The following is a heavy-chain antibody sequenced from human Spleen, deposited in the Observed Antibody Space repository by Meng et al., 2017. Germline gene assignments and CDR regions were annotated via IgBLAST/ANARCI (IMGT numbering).Heavy chain of an antibody. V-gene: IGHV1-18*03. CDR3: ARTYCSTTSCYSHPIDF. CDR2: INTYSGNT. D-gene: IGHD2-2*01. Sequence: QVQLVPSGAEVKKPGASVKVSCKASGYTFNNYGISWVRQAPGQGLDWMGWINTYSGNTNYAQKLQGRVTMTTDTSSSTVYMELRTLTSDDMAVYYCARTYCSTTSCYSHPIDFWGQGTLVTVSS. J-gene: IGHJ4*02. CDR1: GYTFNNYG.